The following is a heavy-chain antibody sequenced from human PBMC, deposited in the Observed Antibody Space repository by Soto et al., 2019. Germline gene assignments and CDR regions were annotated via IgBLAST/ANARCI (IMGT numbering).Heavy chain of an antibody. CDR1: GGSISSYY. CDR2: IYYSGST. V-gene: IGHV4-59*08. CDR3: ARRGYSGYDLRLDY. J-gene: IGHJ4*02. Sequence: SETLSLTCTVSGGSISSYYWSWIRQPPGKGLEWIGYIYYSGSTNYNPSLKSRVTISVDTSKNQFSLKLSSVTAADTAVYYCARRGYSGYDLRLDYWGQGTLVTVSS. D-gene: IGHD5-12*01.